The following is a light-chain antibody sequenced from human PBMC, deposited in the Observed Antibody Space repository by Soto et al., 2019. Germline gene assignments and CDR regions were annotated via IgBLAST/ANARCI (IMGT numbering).Light chain of an antibody. V-gene: IGLV2-8*01. J-gene: IGLJ1*01. CDR3: SSYAGSNKV. CDR2: EVS. Sequence: ALTQPPSASGSPGRSVTISCTGTSIDVGGYNYVSWYQQHPGKAPKLMIYEVSKRPSGVPDRFSGSKSGNTASLTVSGLQAEDEADYYCSSYAGSNKVFGTGTKVTVL. CDR1: SIDVGGYNY.